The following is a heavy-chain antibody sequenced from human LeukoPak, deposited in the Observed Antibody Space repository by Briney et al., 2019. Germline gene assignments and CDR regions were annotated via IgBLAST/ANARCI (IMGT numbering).Heavy chain of an antibody. V-gene: IGHV4-34*01. CDR3: ARGRRRDSSGYRDFQH. CDR1: GGSFSGYY. Sequence: SETLSLTCAVYGGSFSGYYWSWIRQPPGKGLEWIGEINHSGSTNYNPSLKSRVTISVDTSKNRFSLKLSSVTAADTAVYYCARGRRRDSSGYRDFQHWGQGTLVTVSS. CDR2: INHSGST. J-gene: IGHJ1*01. D-gene: IGHD3-22*01.